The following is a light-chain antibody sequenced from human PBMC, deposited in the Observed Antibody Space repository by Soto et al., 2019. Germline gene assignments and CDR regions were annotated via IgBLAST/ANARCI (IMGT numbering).Light chain of an antibody. J-gene: IGKJ1*01. Sequence: IQMTQFPSSLSASVGDRVTITCRASQTIHSYLNWYQQQPGKAPKLLIYAASSLQSGVPSRFSGSASGTDFTLTISSLQPEDFATYYCLQDYSYPWTFGQGTKVDIK. CDR3: LQDYSYPWT. V-gene: IGKV1-6*01. CDR1: QTIHSY. CDR2: AAS.